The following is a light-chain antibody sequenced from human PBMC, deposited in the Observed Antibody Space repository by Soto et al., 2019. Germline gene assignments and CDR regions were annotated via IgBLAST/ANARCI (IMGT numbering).Light chain of an antibody. CDR1: QSIASN. J-gene: IGKJ4*01. CDR2: GAS. Sequence: EVVMTQSPASLSLFPGERATLSCRASQSIASNLAWYQQKPGQAPRLLIYGASARAAGIPDRFSGSWSGTDFTLTISSLQSEDFAVYYCQQFNNWPLTFGGGTRVEIK. CDR3: QQFNNWPLT. V-gene: IGKV3-15*01.